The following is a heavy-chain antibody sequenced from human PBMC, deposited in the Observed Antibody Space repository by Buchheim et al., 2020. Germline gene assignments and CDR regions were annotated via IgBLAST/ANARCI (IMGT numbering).Heavy chain of an antibody. D-gene: IGHD3-3*01. J-gene: IGHJ6*02. CDR1: GGSFSGYY. V-gene: IGHV4-34*01. CDR2: INHSGST. CDR3: ARASRRWSGYSPRHPPYLYGMDV. Sequence: QVQLQQWGAGLLKPSETLSLTCAVYGGSFSGYYWSWIRQPPGKGLEWIGEINHSGSTNYNPSLKSRVTISVDTSKNQFSLKLSSVTAADTAVYYCARASRRWSGYSPRHPPYLYGMDVWGQGTT.